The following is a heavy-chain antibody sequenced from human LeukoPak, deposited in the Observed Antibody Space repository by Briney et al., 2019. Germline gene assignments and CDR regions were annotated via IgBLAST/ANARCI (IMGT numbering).Heavy chain of an antibody. J-gene: IGHJ6*02. CDR2: MNPNSGNT. Sequence: ASVKVSCKASGYTFTSYDLNWVRQATGQGLEWIGWMNPNSGNTGYAQKFQGRVTMTRDTSTSTVYMELSGLRSEDTAVYYCARYCSGGSCYYGMDVWGQGTTVTVSS. V-gene: IGHV1-8*01. CDR3: ARYCSGGSCYYGMDV. CDR1: GYTFTSYD. D-gene: IGHD2-15*01.